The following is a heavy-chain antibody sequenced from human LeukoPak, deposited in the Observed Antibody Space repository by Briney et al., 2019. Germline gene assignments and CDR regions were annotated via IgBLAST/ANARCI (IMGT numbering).Heavy chain of an antibody. V-gene: IGHV3-74*01. D-gene: IGHD5-24*01. CDR3: ARPQDGYNGFAC. CDR1: GFTFTSSW. Sequence: GGSLRLSCAASGFTFTSSWMHWVRQAPGKGLVWVSRINSDGSNRNYADSVEGRFTISRDNAKNALYLQMDSLRAEDAAVYYCARPQDGYNGFACWGQGTLVAVSS. J-gene: IGHJ4*02. CDR2: INSDGSNR.